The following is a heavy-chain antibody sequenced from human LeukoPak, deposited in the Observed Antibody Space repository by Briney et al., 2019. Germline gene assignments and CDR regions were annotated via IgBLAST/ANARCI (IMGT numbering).Heavy chain of an antibody. CDR2: IYHSGST. J-gene: IGHJ5*02. V-gene: IGHV4-30-2*01. CDR3: ARDLRAADGTIWFDP. D-gene: IGHD6-13*01. Sequence: PSQTLSLTCTVSGGSISSGGYYWSWIRQPPGKGLEWIGYIYHSGSTYYNPSLKSRVTISVDRSKNQFSLKLSSVTAADTAVYYCARDLRAADGTIWFDPWGQGTLVTVSS. CDR1: GGSISSGGYY.